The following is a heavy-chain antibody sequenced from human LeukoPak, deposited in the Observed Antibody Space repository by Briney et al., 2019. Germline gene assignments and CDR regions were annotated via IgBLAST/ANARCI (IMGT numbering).Heavy chain of an antibody. CDR2: IYYSGST. Sequence: SETLSLTCTVSGGSISSGGYYWSRIRQHPGEGLEWIGYIYYSGSTYYNPSLKSRVTISVDTSKHQFSLKLSSVTAADTAVYYCARALSQVVVFGVAPNWFDPWGQGTLVTVSS. CDR3: ARALSQVVVFGVAPNWFDP. J-gene: IGHJ5*02. V-gene: IGHV4-31*03. D-gene: IGHD3-3*01. CDR1: GGSISSGGYY.